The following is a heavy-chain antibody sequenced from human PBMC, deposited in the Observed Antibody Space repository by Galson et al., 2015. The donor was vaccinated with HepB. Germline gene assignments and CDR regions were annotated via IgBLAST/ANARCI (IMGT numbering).Heavy chain of an antibody. D-gene: IGHD3-22*01. V-gene: IGHV1-69*13. CDR3: ARDQGGSGDSSGYYFDY. Sequence: SVKVSCKASGGTFSSYAISWVRQAPGQGLEWMGGIIPIFGTANYAQKFQGRVTITADESTSTAYMELSSLRSEDTAVYYCARDQGGSGDSSGYYFDYWGQGTLVTVSS. CDR2: IIPIFGTA. J-gene: IGHJ4*02. CDR1: GGTFSSYA.